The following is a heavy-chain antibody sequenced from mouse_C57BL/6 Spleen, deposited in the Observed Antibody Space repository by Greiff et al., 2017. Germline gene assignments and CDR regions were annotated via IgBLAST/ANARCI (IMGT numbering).Heavy chain of an antibody. V-gene: IGHV1-18*01. CDR2: INPNNGGT. J-gene: IGHJ2*01. Sequence: EVQLQESGPELVKPGASVKIPCKASGYTFTDYNMDWVKQSHGKSLEWIGDINPNNGGTIYNQKFKGKATLTVDKSSSTAYMELRSLTSEDTAVYYCARDHGSSYGFDYWGQGTTLTVSS. CDR3: ARDHGSSYGFDY. D-gene: IGHD1-1*01. CDR1: GYTFTDYN.